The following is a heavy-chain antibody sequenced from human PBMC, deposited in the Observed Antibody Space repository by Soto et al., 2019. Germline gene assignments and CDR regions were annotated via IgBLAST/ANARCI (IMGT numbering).Heavy chain of an antibody. CDR3: AKEPGAIYFDY. Sequence: HPGGSLRLSCAASGFTFDDYTMHWVRQAPGKGPEWVSLINWDGTNKYYADSVKGRFTISRDNSKNSLYLQMNSLRTEDTALYYCAKEPGAIYFDYWGQGARVTVAS. J-gene: IGHJ4*02. CDR1: GFTFDDYT. V-gene: IGHV3-43*01. CDR2: INWDGTNK.